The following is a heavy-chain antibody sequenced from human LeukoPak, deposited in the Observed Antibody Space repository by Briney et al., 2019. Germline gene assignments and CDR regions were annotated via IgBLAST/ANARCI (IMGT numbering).Heavy chain of an antibody. V-gene: IGHV4-34*01. CDR3: ARGVGVVVAATVDP. J-gene: IGHJ5*02. D-gene: IGHD2-15*01. CDR1: GGSFSGYY. CDR2: INHSGST. Sequence: KPSETLSLTCAVYGGSFSGYYWSWIRQPPGKGLEWIGEINHSGSTNYNPSLKSRVTISVDTSKNQFSLKLSSVTAADTAVYYCARGVGVVVAATVDPWGQGTLVTVSS.